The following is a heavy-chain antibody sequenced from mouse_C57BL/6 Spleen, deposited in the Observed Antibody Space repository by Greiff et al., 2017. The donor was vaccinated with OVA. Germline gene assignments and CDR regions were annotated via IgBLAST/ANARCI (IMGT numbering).Heavy chain of an antibody. Sequence: QVQLQQPGAELVKPGASVKMSCKASGYTFTSYWITWVKQRPGQGLEWIGDIYPGSGSTNYNEKFKSKATLTVDTSSSTAYMQLSSLTSEDSAVYYCARYPLYYYGSSYGYAMDYWGQGTSVTVSS. CDR2: IYPGSGST. V-gene: IGHV1-55*01. D-gene: IGHD1-1*01. J-gene: IGHJ4*01. CDR1: GYTFTSYW. CDR3: ARYPLYYYGSSYGYAMDY.